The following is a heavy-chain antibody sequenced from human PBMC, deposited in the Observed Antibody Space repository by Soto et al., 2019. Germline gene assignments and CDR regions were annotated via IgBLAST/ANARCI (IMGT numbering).Heavy chain of an antibody. J-gene: IGHJ4*02. CDR1: GFSLSTSGVG. Sequence: QITLKESGPTLVKPTQTLTLTCTFSGFSLSTSGVGVGWIRQPPGKALEWLALIYWDDDKRYSPSLKSRLTXXQXXSKNQVVLTMTNMDPVDTATYYCAHLYDSSGYCAYWGQGTLVTVSS. CDR3: AHLYDSSGYCAY. D-gene: IGHD3-22*01. V-gene: IGHV2-5*02. CDR2: IYWDDDK.